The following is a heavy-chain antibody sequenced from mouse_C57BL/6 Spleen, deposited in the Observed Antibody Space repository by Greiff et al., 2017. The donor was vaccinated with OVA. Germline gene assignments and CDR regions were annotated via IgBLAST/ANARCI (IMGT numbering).Heavy chain of an antibody. J-gene: IGHJ1*03. D-gene: IGHD1-1*01. Sequence: VQLQQSGPELVKPGASVKISCKASGYSFTGYYMNWVKQSPEKSLEWIGEINPSTGGTTYNQKFKAKATLTVDKSSSTAYMQLKSLTSEDSAVYYCARGVTTVVPYFDVWGTGTTVTVSS. V-gene: IGHV1-42*01. CDR1: GYSFTGYY. CDR2: INPSTGGT. CDR3: ARGVTTVVPYFDV.